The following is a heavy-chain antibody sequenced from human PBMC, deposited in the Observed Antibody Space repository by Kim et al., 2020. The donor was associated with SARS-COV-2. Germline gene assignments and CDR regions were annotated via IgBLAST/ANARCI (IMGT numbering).Heavy chain of an antibody. D-gene: IGHD1-20*01. CDR1: GFTFSSYS. J-gene: IGHJ5*02. V-gene: IGHV3-21*01. Sequence: GGSLRLSCAASGFTFSSYSMNWVRQAPGKGLEWVSSISSSSSYIYYADSVKGRFTISRDNAKNSLYLQMNSLRAEDTAVYYCARDLGSGGRITGTSNWFDPWGQGTLVTVSS. CDR3: ARDLGSGGRITGTSNWFDP. CDR2: ISSSSSYI.